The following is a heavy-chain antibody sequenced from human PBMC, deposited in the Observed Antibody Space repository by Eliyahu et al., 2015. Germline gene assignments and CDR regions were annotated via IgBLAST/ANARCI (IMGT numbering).Heavy chain of an antibody. CDR3: ARDHYGYNSLDY. J-gene: IGHJ4*02. CDR2: IKSSGTXT. V-gene: IGHV3-74*01. D-gene: IGHD5-18*01. Sequence: VQLVESGGGLVQPGGSLRLSCAAXGFTFSSHWXHWVRQFPGQGLEWVSRIKSSGTXTDYAXSVKGRFTISRDNAKNRLYLQMNYLRAEDTAVYYCARDHYGYNSLDYWGQGTLVTVSS. CDR1: GFTFSSHW.